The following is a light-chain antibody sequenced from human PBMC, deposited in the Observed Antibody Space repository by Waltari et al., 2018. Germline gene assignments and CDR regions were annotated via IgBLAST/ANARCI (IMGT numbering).Light chain of an antibody. CDR3: SSYTSSSTLV. CDR1: TSEVRGYNY. V-gene: IGLV2-14*03. Sequence: QSALTQPVSVSGSPGQSIPISRPGTTSEVRGYNYASWYQQHPGKAPKLMIYDVSNRPSGVSNRFSGSKSGNTASLTISGLQAEDEADYYCSSYTSSSTLVFGGGTKLTVL. J-gene: IGLJ2*01. CDR2: DVS.